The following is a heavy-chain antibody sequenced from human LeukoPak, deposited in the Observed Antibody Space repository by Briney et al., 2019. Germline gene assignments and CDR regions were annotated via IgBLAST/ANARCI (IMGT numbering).Heavy chain of an antibody. Sequence: SETLSLTCTVSGGSISSGGYYWSWIRQPPGKGLEWIGYIYHSGSTYYNPSLKSRVTISVDRSKNQFSLKLSSVTAADTAVYYCARDSRYCSSTSCYTRWFDPWGQGTLVTVSS. V-gene: IGHV4-30-2*01. D-gene: IGHD2-2*02. CDR1: GGSISSGGYY. CDR2: IYHSGST. J-gene: IGHJ5*02. CDR3: ARDSRYCSSTSCYTRWFDP.